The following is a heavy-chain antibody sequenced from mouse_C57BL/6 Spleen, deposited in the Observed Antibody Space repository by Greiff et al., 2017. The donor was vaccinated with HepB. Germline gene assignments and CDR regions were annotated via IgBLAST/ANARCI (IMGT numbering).Heavy chain of an antibody. V-gene: IGHV1-61*01. D-gene: IGHD1-1*01. CDR3: ARAGYYGSSAMDY. CDR2: IYPSDSET. CDR1: GYTFTSYW. J-gene: IGHJ4*01. Sequence: QVQLKQPGAELVRPGSSVKLSCKASGYTFTSYWMDWVKQRPGQGLEWIGNIYPSDSETHYNQKFKDKATLTVDKSSSTAYMQLSSLTSEDSAVYYCARAGYYGSSAMDYWGQGTSVTVSS.